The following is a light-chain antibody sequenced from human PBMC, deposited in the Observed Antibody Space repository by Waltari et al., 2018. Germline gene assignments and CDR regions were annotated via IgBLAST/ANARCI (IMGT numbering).Light chain of an antibody. Sequence: APRQRVTISCSGSSSNIGNNTVNWYHQHPGKAPNLRIYYNDLLPSGVSDRFSGSKSGTSASLAISGLQSEDEADYYCATWDDSLNAYVFGTGTKVTVL. J-gene: IGLJ1*01. V-gene: IGLV1-36*01. CDR1: SSNIGNNT. CDR3: ATWDDSLNAYV. CDR2: YND.